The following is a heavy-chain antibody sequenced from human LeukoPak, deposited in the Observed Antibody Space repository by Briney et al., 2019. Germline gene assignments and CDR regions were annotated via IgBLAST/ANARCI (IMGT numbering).Heavy chain of an antibody. V-gene: IGHV3-7*01. CDR2: IKQDGSEK. CDR1: GFTFSSYW. CDR3: AKARSITGTRSPNWFDP. Sequence: PGGSLRLSCAASGFTFSSYWMSWVRQAPGKGLEWVANIKQDGSEKYYVDSVKGRFTISRDNAKNSLYLQINSLRAEDTAVYYCAKARSITGTRSPNWFDPWGQGTLVTVSS. J-gene: IGHJ5*02. D-gene: IGHD1-7*01.